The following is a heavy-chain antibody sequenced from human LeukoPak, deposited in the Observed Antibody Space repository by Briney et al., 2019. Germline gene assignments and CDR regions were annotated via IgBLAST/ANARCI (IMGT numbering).Heavy chain of an antibody. J-gene: IGHJ5*02. CDR3: ARALMDYDILTGYYMVTWFDP. V-gene: IGHV4-61*01. CDR1: GGSVSSGSYY. CDR2: IYYSGST. D-gene: IGHD3-9*01. Sequence: SETLSLTCTVSGGSVSSGSYYWSWIRQPPGKGLEWTGYIYYSGSTNYNPSLKSRVTISVDTSKNQFSLKLSSVTAADTAVYYCARALMDYDILTGYYMVTWFDPWGQGTLVTVSS.